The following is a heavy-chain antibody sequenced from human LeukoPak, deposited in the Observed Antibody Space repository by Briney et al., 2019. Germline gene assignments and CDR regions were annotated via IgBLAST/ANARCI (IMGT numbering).Heavy chain of an antibody. CDR2: ISSSSSYI. J-gene: IGHJ4*02. Sequence: GGSLRLSCAASGFTFSSYSMNWVRQAPGKGLEWVSSISSSSSYIYYADSVKGRFTISRDNAKNSLYLQMNSLRAEDTAVYYCARDDACSSTICPIDYWGQGTLVTVSS. CDR3: ARDDACSSTICPIDY. CDR1: GFTFSSYS. D-gene: IGHD2-2*01. V-gene: IGHV3-21*01.